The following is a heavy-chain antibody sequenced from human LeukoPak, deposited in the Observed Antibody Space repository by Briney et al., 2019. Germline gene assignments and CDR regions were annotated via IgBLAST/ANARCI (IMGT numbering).Heavy chain of an antibody. CDR2: MNPNSGNT. D-gene: IGHD6-13*01. Sequence: APVKVSCKASGYTFTSYDINWVRQATGQGLEWMGWMNPNSGNTGYAQKFQGRVTITRNTSISTAYMELSSLRSEDTAVYYCAREAAAGTFDYWGQGTLVTVSS. V-gene: IGHV1-8*03. J-gene: IGHJ4*02. CDR1: GYTFTSYD. CDR3: AREAAAGTFDY.